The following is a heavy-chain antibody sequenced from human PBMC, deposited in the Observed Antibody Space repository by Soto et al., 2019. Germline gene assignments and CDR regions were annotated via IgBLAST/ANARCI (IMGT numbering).Heavy chain of an antibody. CDR1: GGTFSSSA. J-gene: IGHJ6*02. V-gene: IGHV1-69*12. Sequence: QVQLVQSGAEVKKPGSSVKVSCKASGGTFSSSAFSWVRQAPGQGLEWMGGIMPIFRTADYAQKFQGRVTMTAYESTSTAYMELSSLRSEDTGVYYCAGDKDRQQLGGNYYYIMDVWGQGTTVTVSS. CDR3: AGDKDRQQLGGNYYYIMDV. CDR2: IMPIFRTA. D-gene: IGHD3-3*02.